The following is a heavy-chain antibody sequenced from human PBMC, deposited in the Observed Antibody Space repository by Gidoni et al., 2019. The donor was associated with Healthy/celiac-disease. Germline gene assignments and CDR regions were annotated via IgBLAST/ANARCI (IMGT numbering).Heavy chain of an antibody. CDR2: IYWDDDK. CDR1: GFSLSTSGVG. V-gene: IGHV2-5*02. D-gene: IGHD3-22*01. J-gene: IGHJ5*02. Sequence: QITLKESGPTRVKPTQTLTLTCTFSGFSLSTSGVGVGWIRQPPGKALAWLALIYWDDDKRYSPSLKSRLTITKDTSKHQVVLTMTNMDPVDTATYYCAPSVYYYSPWGQGTLVTVSS. CDR3: APSVYYYSP.